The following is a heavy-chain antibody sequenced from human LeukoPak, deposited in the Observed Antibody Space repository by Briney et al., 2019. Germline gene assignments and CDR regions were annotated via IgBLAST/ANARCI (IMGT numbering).Heavy chain of an antibody. J-gene: IGHJ4*02. CDR3: ARTGGGVAGTTPSPY. V-gene: IGHV1-18*01. CDR1: GYTFTSYG. CDR2: ISAYNGNT. Sequence: GASAKVSCKASGYTFTSYGISWVRQAPGQGLEWMGWISAYNGNTNYAQKLQGGVTMTTDTSTSTAYMELRSLRSDDTAVYYCARTGGGVAGTTPSPYWGQGTLVTVSS. D-gene: IGHD1-1*01.